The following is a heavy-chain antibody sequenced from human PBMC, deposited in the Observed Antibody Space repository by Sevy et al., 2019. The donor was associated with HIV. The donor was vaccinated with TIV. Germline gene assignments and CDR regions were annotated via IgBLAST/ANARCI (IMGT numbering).Heavy chain of an antibody. CDR2: FDPEDGEK. J-gene: IGHJ4*02. CDR3: AKTKDYYDSSCSPFDY. V-gene: IGHV1-24*01. Sequence: ASVKVSCKVSGYTLTQLSMHWVRQARGKGLEWMASFDPEDGEKLYAQKFQGRVTVTEDTSTDTAYMEVRSLRSEDTGVYYCAKTKDYYDSSCSPFDYWGQGTLVTVSS. CDR1: GYTLTQLS. D-gene: IGHD3-22*01.